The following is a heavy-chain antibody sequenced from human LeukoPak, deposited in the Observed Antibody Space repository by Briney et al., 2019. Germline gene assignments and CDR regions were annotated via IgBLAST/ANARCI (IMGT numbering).Heavy chain of an antibody. CDR2: INQDESER. CDR1: GFIFSRYW. D-gene: IGHD6-19*01. CDR3: ARYGNGEWLAHYAFDV. Sequence: GGSLRLSCATSGFIFSRYWMSWVRQAPGKGLEWVANINQDESERNYVDSVKGRFTISRDDAKNSLDLQMNSLRAEDTAVYYCARYGNGEWLAHYAFDVWGQGTMVTVAS. V-gene: IGHV3-7*01. J-gene: IGHJ3*01.